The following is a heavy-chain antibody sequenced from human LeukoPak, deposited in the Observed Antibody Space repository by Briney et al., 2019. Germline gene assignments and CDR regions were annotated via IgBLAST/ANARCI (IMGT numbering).Heavy chain of an antibody. Sequence: ASVKVSCKASGYTFTGYYMHWVRQAPGQGLEWMGWINPNSGGTNYAQKFQGWVTMTRDTSISTAYMELSRLRSDDTAVYYCARVGGGYCSGTSCRPLDYWGQGTLVTVSS. CDR2: INPNSGGT. CDR1: GYTFTGYY. CDR3: ARVGGGYCSGTSCRPLDY. D-gene: IGHD2-2*01. J-gene: IGHJ4*02. V-gene: IGHV1-2*04.